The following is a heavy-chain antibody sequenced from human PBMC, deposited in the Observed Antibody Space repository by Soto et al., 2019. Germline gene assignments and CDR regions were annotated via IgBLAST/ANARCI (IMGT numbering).Heavy chain of an antibody. D-gene: IGHD2-21*02. CDR1: GYILSSYN. CDR3: ARTYCAADCPRRDFDY. J-gene: IGHJ4*02. V-gene: IGHV1-46*01. CDR2: INPSGGRT. Sequence: ASVKVSCKASGYILSSYNMHWVRQAPGQGLGWMGMINPSGGRTSYAQKFHDRVTMTRDTSTNTVYMELSSLRSDDTAVYYCARTYCAADCPRRDFDYWGQGTLVTVSS.